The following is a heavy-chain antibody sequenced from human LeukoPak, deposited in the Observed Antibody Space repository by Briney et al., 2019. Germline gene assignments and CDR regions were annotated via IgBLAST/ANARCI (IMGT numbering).Heavy chain of an antibody. J-gene: IGHJ4*02. CDR1: GFTFTSYA. Sequence: GGSLRLSCAASGFTFTSYAMNWVRQAPGKGPVWVSRINSDGNITTCADSVKGRFSISRDNAKNALYMQMNSLRAEDTAMSYCARELSGGSSRHFDYWGQGTLVTVSS. CDR2: INSDGNIT. V-gene: IGHV3-74*01. CDR3: ARELSGGSSRHFDY. D-gene: IGHD2-15*01.